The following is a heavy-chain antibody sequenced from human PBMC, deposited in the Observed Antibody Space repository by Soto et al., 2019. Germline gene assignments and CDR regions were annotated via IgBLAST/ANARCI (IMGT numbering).Heavy chain of an antibody. Sequence: GGSLRLSCAASGFTFSSYGMHWVRQAPGKGLEWVAVIWYDGSNKYYADSVKGRFTISRDNSKNTLYLQMNSLRAEDTAVYYCASSYWSGYYWYYFDYWGQGTLVTVSS. J-gene: IGHJ4*02. CDR1: GFTFSSYG. D-gene: IGHD3-3*01. CDR2: IWYDGSNK. CDR3: ASSYWSGYYWYYFDY. V-gene: IGHV3-33*01.